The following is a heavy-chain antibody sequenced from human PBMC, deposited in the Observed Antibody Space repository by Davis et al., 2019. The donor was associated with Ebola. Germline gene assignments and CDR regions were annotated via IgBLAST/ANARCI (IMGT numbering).Heavy chain of an antibody. CDR3: ARERGGGIWYYYGMDV. V-gene: IGHV1-2*06. CDR1: GYTFISYD. D-gene: IGHD3-16*01. CDR2: INPKSGDT. J-gene: IGHJ6*04. Sequence: AASVKVSCKASGYTFISYDINWVRQATGQGLEWMGRINPKSGDTNYAQKFQGRVTMTRDTSISTAYMDLSSLRSEDTAVYYCARERGGGIWYYYGMDVWGKGTTVTVSS.